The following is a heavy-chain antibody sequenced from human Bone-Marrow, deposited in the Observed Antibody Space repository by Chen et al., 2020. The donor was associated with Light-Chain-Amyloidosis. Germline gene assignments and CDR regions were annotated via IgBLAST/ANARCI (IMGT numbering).Heavy chain of an antibody. V-gene: IGHV5-51*01. CDR3: ARRRDGYNFDY. CDR2: IYPDDSDA. Sequence: GLEWMGVIYPDDSDARYSPSFEGQVTISADKSITTAYLQWRSLKASDTAMYYCARRRDGYNFDYWGQGTLVTVSS. J-gene: IGHJ4*02. D-gene: IGHD5-12*01.